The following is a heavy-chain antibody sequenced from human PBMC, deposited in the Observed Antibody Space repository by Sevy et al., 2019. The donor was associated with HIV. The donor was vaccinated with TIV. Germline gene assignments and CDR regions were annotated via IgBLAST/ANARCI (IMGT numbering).Heavy chain of an antibody. CDR2: TYYRSKWYN. CDR3: ARGGDGYILDAFDI. Sequence: KQSQTVSLTCAISGDSVSTNSAAWNWIRQSPSRGLEWLGRTYYRSKWYNVYAVSVKSRITINPDTSKNQFSLQLNSVTPDDTAVYYCARGGDGYILDAFDIWGQGIMVTVSS. J-gene: IGHJ3*02. CDR1: GDSVSTNSAA. D-gene: IGHD5-12*01. V-gene: IGHV6-1*01.